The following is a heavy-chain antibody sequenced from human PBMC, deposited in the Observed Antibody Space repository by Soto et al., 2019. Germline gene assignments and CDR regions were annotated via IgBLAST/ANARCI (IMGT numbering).Heavy chain of an antibody. CDR3: ARGEQAVGYSGYDLLDYYYGMDV. CDR1: GFTFSSYA. V-gene: IGHV3-30-3*01. CDR2: ISYDGSNK. J-gene: IGHJ6*02. D-gene: IGHD5-12*01. Sequence: QVQLVESGGGVVQPGRSLRLSCAASGFTFSSYAMQWVRQAPGKGLEWVAVISYDGSNKYYADSVKGRFTISRDNSKNTLSPQMNSLRAEDTAVYYCARGEQAVGYSGYDLLDYYYGMDVWGQGTTVTVSS.